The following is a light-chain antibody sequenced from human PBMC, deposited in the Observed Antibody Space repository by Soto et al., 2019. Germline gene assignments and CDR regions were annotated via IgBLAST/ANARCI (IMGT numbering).Light chain of an antibody. Sequence: DVQMTQSPSTLSASVGDRVIITCRASQSTSSWLAWYQQHPGKPPKLLIYQASTLETGVPSRFSGSGSGTEFTLTISSLQPDDFATYFCQNYDTYSQTFGQGTKVDIK. CDR1: QSTSSW. J-gene: IGKJ1*01. V-gene: IGKV1-5*03. CDR2: QAS. CDR3: QNYDTYSQT.